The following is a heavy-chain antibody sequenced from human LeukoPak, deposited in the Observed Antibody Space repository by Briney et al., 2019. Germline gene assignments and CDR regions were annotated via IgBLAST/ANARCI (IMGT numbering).Heavy chain of an antibody. Sequence: PGRSLRLSCAASGSTFSSYWMHWVRQAPGKGLVWVSRINRDGSSTSYAESVKGRFTISRDNAENTVYLQMNSLRAEDTAVYYCARDGGHDRFGQLGFDYWGQGTLVTVSS. CDR2: INRDGSST. D-gene: IGHD3-10*01. CDR3: ARDGGHDRFGQLGFDY. J-gene: IGHJ4*02. V-gene: IGHV3-74*01. CDR1: GSTFSSYW.